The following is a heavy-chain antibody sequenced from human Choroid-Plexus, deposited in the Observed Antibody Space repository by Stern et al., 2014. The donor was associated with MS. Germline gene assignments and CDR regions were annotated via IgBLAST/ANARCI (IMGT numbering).Heavy chain of an antibody. CDR3: AKDRQYLTYFFDH. V-gene: IGHV3-30*18. D-gene: IGHD2/OR15-2a*01. J-gene: IGHJ5*02. CDR2: VSKDGSNK. CDR1: GFTFGSCA. Sequence: VQLVESGGGVVQPGRPLRLSCVASGFTFGSCAMHWVRQAPGKGREWVAGVSKDGSNKYYADSVKGRFTISRDNSQNTLYMQMSSLRPEDTAVYYCAKDRQYLTYFFDHWGQGSLVTVSS.